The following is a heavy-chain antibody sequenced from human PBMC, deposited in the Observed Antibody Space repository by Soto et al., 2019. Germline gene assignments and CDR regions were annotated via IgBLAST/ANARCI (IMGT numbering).Heavy chain of an antibody. V-gene: IGHV6-1*01. J-gene: IGHJ3*02. CDR1: GDSVSSNSAA. Sequence: PSQTLSLTCAISGDSVSSNSAAWNWIRQSPSRGLEWLGRTYYRSKWYNDYAVSVKSRITIDPDTSKNQFSLQLNSVTPEDTAVYYCARAHLYSSGWYDLGAFDIWGQGTMVTVS. CDR3: ARAHLYSSGWYDLGAFDI. D-gene: IGHD6-19*01. CDR2: TYYRSKWYN.